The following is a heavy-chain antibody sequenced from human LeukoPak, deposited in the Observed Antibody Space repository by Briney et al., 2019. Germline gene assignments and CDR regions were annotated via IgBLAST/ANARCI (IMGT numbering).Heavy chain of an antibody. CDR2: ISSSSSYI. CDR1: GFTFSSYN. V-gene: IGHV3-21*01. CDR3: ARPRIAARRFDAFDI. Sequence: GGSLRLSCAASGFTFSSYNMNWVRQAPGKGLEWVSSISSSSSYIYYADSVKGRFTISRDNAKNSLYLQMNCLRAEDTAVYYCARPRIAARRFDAFDIWGQGTMVTVSS. J-gene: IGHJ3*02. D-gene: IGHD6-6*01.